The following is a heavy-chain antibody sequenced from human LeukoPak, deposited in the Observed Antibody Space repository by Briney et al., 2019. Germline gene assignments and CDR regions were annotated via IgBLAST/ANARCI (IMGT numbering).Heavy chain of an antibody. Sequence: PGGSLRLSCAASGFTFSSYAMSWVRQAPGKGLEWVASINQNGGENSYVDSVKGRFTISRDNPKNSLYLQMSSLRAEDTAVYYCARDGTAAGLYFDLWGQGSLVTVSS. V-gene: IGHV3-7*01. CDR2: INQNGGEN. D-gene: IGHD6-13*01. CDR3: ARDGTAAGLYFDL. CDR1: GFTFSSYA. J-gene: IGHJ4*01.